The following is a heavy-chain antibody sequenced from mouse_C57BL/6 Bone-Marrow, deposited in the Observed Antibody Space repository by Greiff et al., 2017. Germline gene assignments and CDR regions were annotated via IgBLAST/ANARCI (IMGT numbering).Heavy chain of an antibody. D-gene: IGHD1-1*01. V-gene: IGHV10-1*01. CDR2: IRSKGNNYAT. J-gene: IGHJ3*01. Sequence: EVQLVESGGGLVQPKGSLKLSCAASGFSFNTYAMHWVRQAPGKGLAWVARIRSKGNNYATYHAVSVQDSFTISSDDSESMLYLQLNSLTTEDTAMYYCVRYTYGGSAAWCAYWGQGTLVTVSA. CDR3: VRYTYGGSAAWCAY. CDR1: GFSFNTYA.